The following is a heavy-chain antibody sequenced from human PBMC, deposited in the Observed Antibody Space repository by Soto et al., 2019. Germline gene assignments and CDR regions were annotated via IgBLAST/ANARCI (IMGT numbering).Heavy chain of an antibody. V-gene: IGHV4-59*01. D-gene: IGHD4-17*01. Sequence: QVQLQESGPGLVKPSETLSLTCTVSGGSISSYYWNWIRQPPGKGLVWIGYIYYSGGTNYNPSLKSRFTISVDTSKTQFSLRLISVTAADTAVYYCARYGDNYHYYMDVWGTGTTVTVS. J-gene: IGHJ6*03. CDR3: ARYGDNYHYYMDV. CDR2: IYYSGGT. CDR1: GGSISSYY.